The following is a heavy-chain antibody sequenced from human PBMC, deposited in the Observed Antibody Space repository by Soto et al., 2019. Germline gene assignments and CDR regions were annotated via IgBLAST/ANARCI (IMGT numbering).Heavy chain of an antibody. CDR2: ISAYNGNT. J-gene: IGHJ6*02. V-gene: IGHV1-18*01. CDR3: ARTPEAQLLWSGYHDYYYYGMDV. CDR1: GYTFTSYG. Sequence: QVQLVQSGAEVKKPGASVKVSCKASGYTFTSYGISWVRQAPGQGLEWMGWISAYNGNTNYAQKLQGRVTMTTDTSTSTAYMELRSLRSDDTAVYYCARTPEAQLLWSGYHDYYYYGMDVWGQETTVTVSS. D-gene: IGHD3-3*01.